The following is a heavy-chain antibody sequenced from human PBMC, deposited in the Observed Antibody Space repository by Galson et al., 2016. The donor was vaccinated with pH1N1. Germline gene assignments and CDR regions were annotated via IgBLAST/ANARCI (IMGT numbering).Heavy chain of an antibody. CDR1: GYTFRDFG. Sequence: QSGAEVKKPGASVKVSCKASGYTFRDFGFSWLRQAPGQGLEWVGWISGYNGNTNYAQNLQGRVTMTTDTSTSTAYMELRSLRSDDTAVYYCARDPRGQYTSAWYVEQPFDYWGQGTLVTVSS. CDR3: ARDPRGQYTSAWYVEQPFDY. D-gene: IGHD6-19*01. J-gene: IGHJ4*02. CDR2: ISGYNGNT. V-gene: IGHV1-18*01.